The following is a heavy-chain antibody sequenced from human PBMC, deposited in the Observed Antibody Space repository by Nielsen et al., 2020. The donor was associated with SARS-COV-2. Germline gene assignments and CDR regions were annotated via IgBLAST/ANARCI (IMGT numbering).Heavy chain of an antibody. CDR2: ISGSGGST. D-gene: IGHD3-10*01. CDR3: AKRPSYYYGSGSYAY. V-gene: IGHV3-23*01. Sequence: GSLRLSCAASGFTFSSYAMSWVRQAPGKGLEWVSAISGSGGSTYYADSVKGRFTISRDNSKNTLYLQMNSLRAEDTAVYYCAKRPSYYYGSGSYAYWGQGTLVTVSS. CDR1: GFTFSSYA. J-gene: IGHJ4*02.